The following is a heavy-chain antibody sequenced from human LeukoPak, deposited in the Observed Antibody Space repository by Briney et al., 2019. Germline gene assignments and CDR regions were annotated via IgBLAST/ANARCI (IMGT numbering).Heavy chain of an antibody. V-gene: IGHV3-74*01. CDR2: ITNDGSST. CDR1: GLTFSSHW. CDR3: ARAVRGVIYFDY. Sequence: GGSLRLSCAASGLTFSSHWMHWVRQAPGKGLVWVSRITNDGSSTTYADSVKGRFTISRDNAKNMLYLQVNSLRAEDTALYYCARAVRGVIYFDYWGQGTLVTVSS. J-gene: IGHJ4*02. D-gene: IGHD3-10*01.